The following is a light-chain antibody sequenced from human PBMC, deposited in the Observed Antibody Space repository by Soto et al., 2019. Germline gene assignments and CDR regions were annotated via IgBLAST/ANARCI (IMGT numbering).Light chain of an antibody. V-gene: IGLV2-14*01. CDR2: DVS. J-gene: IGLJ1*01. CDR3: SSYTSSSTLV. Sequence: QSALTQPASVSGSPGQSITISCTGTSSDVGGYNYVSWYQQHPGKAPKLMIYDVSNRPSGVSNRFSGSKSGNTASLTIFGLQAEDEADYYCSSYTSSSTLVFGTGPKVTAL. CDR1: SSDVGGYNY.